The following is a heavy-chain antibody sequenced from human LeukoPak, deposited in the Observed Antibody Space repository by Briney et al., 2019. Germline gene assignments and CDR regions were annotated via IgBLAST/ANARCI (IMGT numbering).Heavy chain of an antibody. CDR3: VRENRYQFYYMDV. CDR2: FYPSGST. Sequence: PSETLSLTCTVSGDSISNYFLNWIRQPAGKGLQWIGRFYPSGSTNYNSSLKSRLTMSVDTSKNQFSLRLTSVTAADTAVYYCVRENRYQFYYMDVWGKGTTVTVSS. V-gene: IGHV4-4*07. D-gene: IGHD3-9*01. CDR1: GDSISNYF. J-gene: IGHJ6*03.